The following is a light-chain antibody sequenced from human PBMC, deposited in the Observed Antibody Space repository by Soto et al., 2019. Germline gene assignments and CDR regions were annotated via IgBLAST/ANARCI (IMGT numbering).Light chain of an antibody. CDR1: QSLLHSNGYNY. Sequence: DIVMIQSPLALPVTPGEPASISCRSSQSLLHSNGYNYLDWYLQQPGQSPQLLIFLGSNRASGVHDRFSGSGSGTDLTLKISRVEAGDVGIYYGMQFLQAPQLTFCGGTRVEIK. J-gene: IGKJ4*01. CDR2: LGS. V-gene: IGKV2-28*01. CDR3: MQFLQAPQLT.